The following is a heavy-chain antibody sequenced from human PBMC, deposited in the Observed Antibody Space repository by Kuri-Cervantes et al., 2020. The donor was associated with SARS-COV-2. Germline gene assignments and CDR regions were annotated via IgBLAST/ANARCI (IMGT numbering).Heavy chain of an antibody. Sequence: GGSLRLSCAASGFTFSSYGMHWVRQAPGKGLEWVAVIWYDGSNKYYADSVKGRFTISRDNSKNTLYLQMNSLRAEDTAVYYCARDTGTAMAEFGGFDYWGQGTTVTVSS. D-gene: IGHD5-18*01. CDR1: GFTFSSYG. CDR3: ARDTGTAMAEFGGFDY. J-gene: IGHJ4*02. V-gene: IGHV3-33*01. CDR2: IWYDGSNK.